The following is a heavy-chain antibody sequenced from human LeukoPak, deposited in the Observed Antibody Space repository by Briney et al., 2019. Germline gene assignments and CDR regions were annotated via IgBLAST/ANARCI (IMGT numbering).Heavy chain of an antibody. V-gene: IGHV7-4-1*02. CDR3: ARSSWIQQSSDF. Sequence: VASVKVSCKASGHTFIGYNMHWVRQAPGQGLEWMGWINTNTGNPTYAQDFTGRFVFSLDTSVTTTFLEISSLKAEDTAIYYCARSSWIQQSSDFWGQGTLVTVSS. J-gene: IGHJ4*02. CDR1: GHTFIGYN. D-gene: IGHD5-18*01. CDR2: INTNTGNP.